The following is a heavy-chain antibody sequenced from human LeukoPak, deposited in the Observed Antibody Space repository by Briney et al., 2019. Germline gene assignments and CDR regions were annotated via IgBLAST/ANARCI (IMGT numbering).Heavy chain of an antibody. J-gene: IGHJ4*02. D-gene: IGHD2-2*01. Sequence: GGSLRLSXAASGFTFSSYSMNWVRQAPGKGLEWVSYISSSSSTIYYADSVKGRFTISRDNAKNSLYLQMNSLRAEDTAVYYCARDQHVVVVPAAVDYWGQGTLVTVSS. CDR3: ARDQHVVVVPAAVDY. V-gene: IGHV3-48*01. CDR1: GFTFSSYS. CDR2: ISSSSSTI.